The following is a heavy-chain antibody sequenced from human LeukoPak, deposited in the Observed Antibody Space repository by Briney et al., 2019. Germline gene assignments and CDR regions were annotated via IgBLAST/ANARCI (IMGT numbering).Heavy chain of an antibody. CDR3: AREQYFDAFDI. D-gene: IGHD2/OR15-2a*01. J-gene: IGHJ3*02. CDR1: GGSFSGYY. Sequence: SETLSLTCAVYGGSFSGYYWSWIRQPPGKGLEWMGEINHNGSTNYNPSLKSRVTISVDTSKNQFSLKMSSVTAADTAVYYCAREQYFDAFDIWAQGTMVTVSS. CDR2: INHNGST. V-gene: IGHV4-34*01.